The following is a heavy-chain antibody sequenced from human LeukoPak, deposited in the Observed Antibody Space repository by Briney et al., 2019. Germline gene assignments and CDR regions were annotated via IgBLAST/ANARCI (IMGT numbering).Heavy chain of an antibody. J-gene: IGHJ4*02. D-gene: IGHD1-26*01. CDR2: INHSGST. CDR1: GGSFSGYY. Sequence: SETLSLTCAVYGGSFSGYYWSWIRQPPGKGLEWIGEINHSGSTNYNPSLKSRVTISVDTSKNQFSLKLSSVTAADTAVYYCAEGLGATGFDYWGQGTLVTVSS. V-gene: IGHV4-34*01. CDR3: AEGLGATGFDY.